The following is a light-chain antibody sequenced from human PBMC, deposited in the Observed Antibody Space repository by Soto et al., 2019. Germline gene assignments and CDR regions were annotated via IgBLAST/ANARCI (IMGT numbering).Light chain of an antibody. CDR1: SGDVGAYDY. V-gene: IGLV2-8*01. CDR2: EIN. J-gene: IGLJ1*01. CDR3: SSFAGSNNFPYV. Sequence: QSVLTQPPSASGSPGQSVTISCTGTSGDVGAYDYVSWYQQHPGKAPKLMIYEINKRPSGVPDRFSGSKSGNTASLTVSGLQAEDEADYYCSSFAGSNNFPYVFGTGTKLTVL.